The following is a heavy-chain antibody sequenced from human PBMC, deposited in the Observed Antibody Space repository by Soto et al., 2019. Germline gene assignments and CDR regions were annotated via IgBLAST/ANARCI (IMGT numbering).Heavy chain of an antibody. CDR1: GFTFSSYG. Sequence: PGGSLRLSCAASGFTFSSYGMHWVRQAPGKGLEWVAVISYDGSNKYYADSVKGRFTISRDNSKNTLYLQMNSLRAEDTAVYYCAKGLRYRTYDFWSGPQNWGQGTLVTVSS. CDR3: AKGLRYRTYDFWSGPQN. CDR2: ISYDGSNK. J-gene: IGHJ4*02. V-gene: IGHV3-30*18. D-gene: IGHD3-3*01.